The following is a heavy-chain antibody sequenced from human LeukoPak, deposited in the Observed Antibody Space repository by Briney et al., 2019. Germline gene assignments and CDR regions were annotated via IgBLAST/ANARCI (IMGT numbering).Heavy chain of an antibody. CDR3: TRDSREDFWSGYYTPDFDH. CDR2: IIPLLSMA. D-gene: IGHD3-3*01. V-gene: IGHV1-69*10. Sequence: ASVKVSCKASGGTFSNYAISWVRQAPGQGLEWMGWIIPLLSMANYAQNFQGRVTITADKSTNIAYMELSSLRSEDTAVYYCTRDSREDFWSGYYTPDFDHWGQGTLVTVSS. CDR1: GGTFSNYA. J-gene: IGHJ4*02.